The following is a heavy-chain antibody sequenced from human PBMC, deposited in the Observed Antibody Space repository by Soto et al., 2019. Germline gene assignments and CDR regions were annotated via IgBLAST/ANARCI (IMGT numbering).Heavy chain of an antibody. CDR1: GYTFASYG. CDR2: ISAYNGNT. CDR3: ARGYYYAGSGHAPLSS. D-gene: IGHD3-22*01. V-gene: IGHV1-18*01. J-gene: IGHJ4*02. Sequence: ASVKVSCKASGYTFASYGISWVRQAPGQGREWMGWISAYNGNTNYAQRLQGRVTMTTDTSTSTAYMELRSLRSDDTAVYYCARGYYYAGSGHAPLSSWGQATLGTGSS.